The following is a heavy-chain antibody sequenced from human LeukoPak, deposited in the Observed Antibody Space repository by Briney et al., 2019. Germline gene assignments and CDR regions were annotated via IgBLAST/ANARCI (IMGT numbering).Heavy chain of an antibody. Sequence: ASVKVSSKPSGYTFTNYGISWVRQAPGQGLEWMGWISAYKVNTNYAQKFQGRVTMTKDTSTSTAHMELRSLRSDDTAVYYCAGVGYCSSSSCPTTYYYYYYMDVWGKGTTVTVS. CDR1: GYTFTNYG. D-gene: IGHD2-15*01. V-gene: IGHV1-18*01. J-gene: IGHJ6*03. CDR2: ISAYKVNT. CDR3: AGVGYCSSSSCPTTYYYYYYMDV.